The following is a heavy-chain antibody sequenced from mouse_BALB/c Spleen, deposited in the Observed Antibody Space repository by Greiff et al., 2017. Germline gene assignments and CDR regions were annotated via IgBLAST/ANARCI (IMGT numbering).Heavy chain of an antibody. CDR1: GYSFTGYY. CDR3: VRSWAYGSSYAMDY. Sequence: LVKTGASVKISCKASGYSFTGYYMHWVKQSHGKSLEWIGYISCYNGATSYNQKFKGKATFTVDTSSSTAYMQFNSLTSEDSAVYYCVRSWAYGSSYAMDYWGQGTSVTVSS. D-gene: IGHD1-1*01. V-gene: IGHV1S34*01. J-gene: IGHJ4*01. CDR2: ISCYNGAT.